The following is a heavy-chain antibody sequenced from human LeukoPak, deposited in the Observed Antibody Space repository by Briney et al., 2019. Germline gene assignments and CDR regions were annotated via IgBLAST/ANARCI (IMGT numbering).Heavy chain of an antibody. V-gene: IGHV5-51*01. CDR1: GYIFTRYW. CDR3: VRHVSHGSSPSCRMSYSFFFYGMDV. Sequence: GESLKISCRASGYIFTRYWLGWVRQTPDKGLEWVGIIHPGDSDPRYSPSFQGQVTISVDRSITTAYLQWGSLTATDTAMYFCVRHVSHGSSPSCRMSYSFFFYGMDVWGQGTTVTVSS. CDR2: IHPGDSDP. D-gene: IGHD2-2*01. J-gene: IGHJ6*02.